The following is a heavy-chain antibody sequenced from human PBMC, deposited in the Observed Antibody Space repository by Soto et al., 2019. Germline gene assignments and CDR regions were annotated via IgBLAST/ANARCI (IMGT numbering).Heavy chain of an antibody. CDR3: AKDVGSYSSGWPQDY. J-gene: IGHJ4*02. CDR2: ISGSGGST. CDR1: GFTFSSYA. Sequence: GGSLRLACAASGFTFSSYAMSWVRQAPGKGLEWVSAISGSGGSTYYADSVKGRFTISRDNSKNTLYLQMNSLRAEDTAVYYCAKDVGSYSSGWPQDYWGQGTLVTVSS. V-gene: IGHV3-23*01. D-gene: IGHD6-19*01.